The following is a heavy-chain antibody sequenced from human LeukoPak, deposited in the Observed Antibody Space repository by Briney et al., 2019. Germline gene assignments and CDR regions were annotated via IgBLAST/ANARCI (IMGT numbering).Heavy chain of an antibody. CDR1: GGDFSNFA. CDR3: ARWDNNFLYAFDI. V-gene: IGHV1-69*04. J-gene: IGHJ3*02. CDR2: IIPILDVA. Sequence: SVKVSCKASGGDFSNFAMNWVRQAPAQGLEWMGRIIPILDVANSAPKFQGRVTITADKSTSTAYMELSSLRSEDTAVYYCARWDNNFLYAFDIWGQGTMVTVSS. D-gene: IGHD1-26*01.